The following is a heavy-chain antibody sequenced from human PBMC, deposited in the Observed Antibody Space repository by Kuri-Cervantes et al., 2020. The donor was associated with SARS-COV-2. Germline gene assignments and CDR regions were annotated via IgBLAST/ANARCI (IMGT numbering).Heavy chain of an antibody. CDR3: ASFVVVPAAINHAFDI. Sequence: GESLKISCAASGFTFSSYSMNWVRQAPGKGLEWVSYISSSSSTIYYADSVKGRFTISRDNAKNSLYLQMNSLRAEDTAVHYCASFVVVPAAINHAFDIWGQGTMVTVSS. CDR2: ISSSSSTI. V-gene: IGHV3-48*01. CDR1: GFTFSSYS. D-gene: IGHD2-2*02. J-gene: IGHJ3*02.